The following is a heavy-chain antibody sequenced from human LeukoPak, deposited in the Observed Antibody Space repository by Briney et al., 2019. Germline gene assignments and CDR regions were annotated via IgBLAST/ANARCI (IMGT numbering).Heavy chain of an antibody. Sequence: PSETLSLTCTVSGGSISSYYWSWIRQPAGKGLEWIGRIYTSGSTNYNPSLKSRVTMSVDTSKNQFSLKLSSVTAADTAVYYCARVSSSWYFHYYYYMDVWGKGTTVTVSS. CDR3: ARVSSSWYFHYYYYMDV. D-gene: IGHD6-13*01. CDR2: IYTSGST. J-gene: IGHJ6*03. CDR1: GGSISSYY. V-gene: IGHV4-4*07.